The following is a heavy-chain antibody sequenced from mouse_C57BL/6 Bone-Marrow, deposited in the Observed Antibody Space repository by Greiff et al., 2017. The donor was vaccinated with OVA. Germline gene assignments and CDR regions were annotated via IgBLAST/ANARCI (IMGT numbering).Heavy chain of an antibody. CDR2: ISPGSGNT. Sequence: QVQLQQSGAELVRPGASVTLSCKASGYTFTDYYINWVKQRPGPGLEWIARISPGSGNTSYNEKFKGTAQLTAETSSSTAYMQLSSETSEDSAVYFCARHGVYYFDYWGQGTTLTVSS. CDR3: ARHGVYYFDY. J-gene: IGHJ2*01. V-gene: IGHV1-76*01. CDR1: GYTFTDYY.